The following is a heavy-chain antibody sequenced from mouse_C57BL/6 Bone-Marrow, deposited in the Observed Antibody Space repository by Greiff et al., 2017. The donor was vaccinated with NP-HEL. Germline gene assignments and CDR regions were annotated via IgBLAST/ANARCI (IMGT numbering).Heavy chain of an antibody. CDR3: ARSNWYYYAMDY. CDR1: GFTFTDYY. Sequence: EVKVVESGGGLVQPGGSLSLSCAASGFTFTDYYMSWVRQPPGKALEWLGFIRNKANGYTTEYSASVKGRFTISRDNSQSILYLQMNALRAEDSATYYCARSNWYYYAMDYWGQGTSVTVSS. CDR2: IRNKANGYTT. D-gene: IGHD4-1*01. V-gene: IGHV7-3*01. J-gene: IGHJ4*01.